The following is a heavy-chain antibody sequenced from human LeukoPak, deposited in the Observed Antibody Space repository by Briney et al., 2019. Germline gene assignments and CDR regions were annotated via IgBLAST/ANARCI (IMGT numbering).Heavy chain of an antibody. D-gene: IGHD3-10*01. CDR2: IFHSGST. V-gene: IGHV4-38-2*02. J-gene: IGHJ4*02. Sequence: RPSETLSLTCTVSGYSINSGYYWGWIRQPPGKGLEWIGTIFHSGSTYSKPSLKSRVTISVDTSKNQFSLKLSSVTAADTAVYYCARDKGGSGSYRVDYWGQGTLVTVSS. CDR1: GYSINSGYY. CDR3: ARDKGGSGSYRVDY.